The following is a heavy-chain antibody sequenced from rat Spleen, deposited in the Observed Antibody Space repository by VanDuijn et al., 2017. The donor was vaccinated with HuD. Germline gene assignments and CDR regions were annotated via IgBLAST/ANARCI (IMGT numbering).Heavy chain of an antibody. D-gene: IGHD1-4*01. CDR1: GFSLTSNS. J-gene: IGHJ3*01. CDR2: IWSGGST. Sequence: QVQLKESGPGLVQPSQTLSLTCTVSGFSLTSNSVSWVRQPPGKGLEWMGAIWSGGSTDYNSALKSRLSISRDTSKSQVFLKMSRLQTEDTAIYFCTCPGITGGWFAYWGQGTLVTVAS. V-gene: IGHV2-1*01. CDR3: TCPGITGGWFAY.